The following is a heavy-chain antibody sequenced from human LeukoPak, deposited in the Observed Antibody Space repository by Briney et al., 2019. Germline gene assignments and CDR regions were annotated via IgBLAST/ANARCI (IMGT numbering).Heavy chain of an antibody. CDR2: INHSGST. V-gene: IGHV4-34*01. CDR3: ARDMYGCLDY. Sequence: PSETLSLTCAVYGGSFSGYYWSWIRQPPGKGLEWIGEINHSGSTNYNPSLKSRVTISVDTSKNQFSLKLSSVTAADTAVYYCARDMYGCLDYWGQGTLVTVSS. CDR1: GGSFSGYY. D-gene: IGHD2-8*01. J-gene: IGHJ4*02.